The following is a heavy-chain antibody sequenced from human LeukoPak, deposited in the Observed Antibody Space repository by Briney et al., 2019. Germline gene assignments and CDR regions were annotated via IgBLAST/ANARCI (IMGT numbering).Heavy chain of an antibody. D-gene: IGHD3-10*01. CDR1: RGSFSGYY. Sequence: SETLSLTCAVYRGSFSGYYWSWIRQPPGKGLEWIGEINHSGSTNYNPSLKSRVTISVDTSKNQFSLKLSSVTAADTAVYYCARSRYGSGSKDLDYWGQGTLVTVSS. J-gene: IGHJ4*02. V-gene: IGHV4-34*01. CDR3: ARSRYGSGSKDLDY. CDR2: INHSGST.